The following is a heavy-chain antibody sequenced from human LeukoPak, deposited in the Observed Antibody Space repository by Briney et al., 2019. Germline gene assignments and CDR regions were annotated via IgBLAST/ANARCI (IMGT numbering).Heavy chain of an antibody. CDR1: GFTFSSYA. CDR2: ISGTGDTT. D-gene: IGHD6-13*01. J-gene: IGHJ4*02. Sequence: GRSLRLSCVASGFTFSSYALRWVRQAPGKGLEWVSAISGTGDTTYQAHPVKGRSTISRDNPKNTLYLQMTSLRAEDTPGYYFAKEGYGSTWNADFDFWGQGTLVTVSS. CDR3: AKEGYGSTWNADFDF. V-gene: IGHV3-23*01.